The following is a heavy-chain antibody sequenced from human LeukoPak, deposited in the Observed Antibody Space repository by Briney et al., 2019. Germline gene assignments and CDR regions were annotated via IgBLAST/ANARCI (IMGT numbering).Heavy chain of an antibody. CDR3: ARATYYYGSGSYSNVPYGY. V-gene: IGHV1-2*02. D-gene: IGHD3-10*01. Sequence: GASVKVSCKASGYTFTGYYIHWVRQAPGQGLEWMGWINPNSGGTNYAQKFQGRVTLTRDTSISTAYMELSRLTSDDTAVYYCARATYYYGSGSYSNVPYGYWGQGTLVPVSS. J-gene: IGHJ4*02. CDR2: INPNSGGT. CDR1: GYTFTGYY.